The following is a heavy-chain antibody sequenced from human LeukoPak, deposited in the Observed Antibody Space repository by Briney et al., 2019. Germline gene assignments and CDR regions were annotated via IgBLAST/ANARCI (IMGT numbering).Heavy chain of an antibody. J-gene: IGHJ4*02. CDR3: VREAQQLVPY. Sequence: GGSLRLSCAASGVTFSDYYMIWIRQAPGKGLEWLADISRGAVYIYYADYVKGRFTISREDPNNSLYLQMNSLRVEDTAVYYCVREAQQLVPYWGQGTLVTVSS. CDR1: GVTFSDYY. CDR2: ISRGAVYI. D-gene: IGHD6-13*01. V-gene: IGHV3-11*01.